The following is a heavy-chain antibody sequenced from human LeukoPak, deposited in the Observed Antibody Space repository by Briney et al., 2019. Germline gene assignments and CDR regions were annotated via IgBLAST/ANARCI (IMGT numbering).Heavy chain of an antibody. CDR3: ARDMGRFPNAFDI. Sequence: SETLSLTCTVSGGSISSYYWSWIRQPPGKGLEWIGYIYYSGSTNYNPSLKSRVTISVDTSKNQFSLKLSSVIAADTAVYYCARDMGRFPNAFDIWGQGTMVTVSS. J-gene: IGHJ3*02. V-gene: IGHV4-59*01. CDR1: GGSISSYY. CDR2: IYYSGST. D-gene: IGHD3-3*01.